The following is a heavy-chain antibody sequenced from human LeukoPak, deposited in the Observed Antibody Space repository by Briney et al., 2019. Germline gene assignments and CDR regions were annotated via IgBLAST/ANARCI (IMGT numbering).Heavy chain of an antibody. J-gene: IGHJ4*02. D-gene: IGHD3-3*01. Sequence: SETLSLTCTVSGGSISSGDYYWSWIRQPPGKGLEWIGYIYYSGSTYYNPSLKSRVTISVDKSKNQFSLKLSSVTAADTAVYYCARLGRNYDFWSGYIFDYWGQGTLVTVSS. V-gene: IGHV4-30-4*01. CDR3: ARLGRNYDFWSGYIFDY. CDR1: GGSISSGDYY. CDR2: IYYSGST.